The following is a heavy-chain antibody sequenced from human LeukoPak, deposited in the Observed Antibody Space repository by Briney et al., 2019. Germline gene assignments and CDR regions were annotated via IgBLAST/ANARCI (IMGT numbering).Heavy chain of an antibody. J-gene: IGHJ5*02. CDR1: GFTFTSAW. Sequence: GGSLRLSCAASGFTFTSAWMSWLRQTPEKGLEWVAHMNEDGSGRFYVDSAKGRFTISSDDTQNSVYLQMNSLRVEDTAVYYCAAWFGESVPWGQGTLVTVSS. V-gene: IGHV3-7*01. CDR2: MNEDGSGR. CDR3: AAWFGESVP. D-gene: IGHD3-10*01.